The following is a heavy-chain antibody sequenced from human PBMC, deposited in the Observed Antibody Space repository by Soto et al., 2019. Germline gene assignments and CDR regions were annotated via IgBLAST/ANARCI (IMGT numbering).Heavy chain of an antibody. D-gene: IGHD3-22*01. J-gene: IGHJ4*02. CDR1: GYTFTSYG. CDR2: ISAYNGNT. CDR3: ARLLGYYDSSGSHPAYFDY. Sequence: ASVKVSCKASGYTFTSYGISWVRQAPGQGLEWMGWISAYNGNTNYAQKLQGRVTMTTDTSTSTAYVELRSLRSDDTAVYYCARLLGYYDSSGSHPAYFDYWGQGTLVTVS. V-gene: IGHV1-18*01.